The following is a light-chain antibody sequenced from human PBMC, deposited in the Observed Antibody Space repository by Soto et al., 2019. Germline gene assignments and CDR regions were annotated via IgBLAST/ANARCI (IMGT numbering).Light chain of an antibody. J-gene: IGLJ3*02. V-gene: IGLV1-44*01. CDR2: KND. CDR1: SSNIGKNA. CDR3: ASWDDSLNGWV. Sequence: QLVLTQPPSASATPGQRVTISCSGSSSNIGKNAVSWYQHLPGTAPKLVMYKNDQRPSGVPDRFSGSKSGTSASLAISGLQSEVEADYYWASWDDSLNGWVFGGGTKLTVL.